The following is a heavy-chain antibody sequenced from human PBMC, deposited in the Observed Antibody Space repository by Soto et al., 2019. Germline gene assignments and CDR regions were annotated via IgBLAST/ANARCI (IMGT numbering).Heavy chain of an antibody. CDR3: ARESEDLTSNFDY. CDR2: ISSTTNYI. J-gene: IGHJ4*02. CDR1: GFTFTGYS. Sequence: GGSLRLSCAASGFTFTGYSMSWVRQAPGKGLEWVSSISSTTNYIYYGDSMKGRFTISRDNAKNSLYLEMNSLRAEDTAVYYCARESEDLTSNFDYWGQGTLVTVSS. V-gene: IGHV3-21*06.